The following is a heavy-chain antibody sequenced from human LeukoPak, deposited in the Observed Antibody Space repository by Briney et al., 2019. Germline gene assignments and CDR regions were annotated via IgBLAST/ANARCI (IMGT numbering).Heavy chain of an antibody. CDR3: ARGLPPDIVVVPAVPPNMDV. D-gene: IGHD2-2*01. J-gene: IGHJ6*03. V-gene: IGHV1-2*02. CDR1: GYTFTSYG. CDR2: INPNSGGT. Sequence: ASVKDSCKASGYTFTSYGISWVRQAPGQGLEWMGWINPNSGGTNYAQKFQGRVTMTRDTSISTAYMELSRLRSDDTAVYYCARGLPPDIVVVPAVPPNMDVWGKGTTVTVSS.